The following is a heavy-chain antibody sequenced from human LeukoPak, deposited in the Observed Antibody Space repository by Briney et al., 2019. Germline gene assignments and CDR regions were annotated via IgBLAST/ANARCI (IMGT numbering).Heavy chain of an antibody. CDR1: GGSISSHY. J-gene: IGHJ6*02. CDR3: VRIYCTSTSCYGDSYYGMDV. D-gene: IGHD2-2*01. CDR2: IYYSGST. Sequence: PSDTLSLTCSVSGGSISSHYWSWIRQPPGKGLEWIGYIYYSGSTKYNPSLKSRVTISVDTSKNQFSLKLSSVTAADSTVYYCVRIYCTSTSCYGDSYYGMDVWGQGTTVTVSS. V-gene: IGHV4-59*08.